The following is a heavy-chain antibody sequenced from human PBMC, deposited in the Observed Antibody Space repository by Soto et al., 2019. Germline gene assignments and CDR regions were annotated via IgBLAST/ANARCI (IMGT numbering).Heavy chain of an antibody. CDR2: ISGYNGNT. J-gene: IGHJ6*02. CDR3: AREWGSRDYGMDV. D-gene: IGHD7-27*01. CDR1: GYSFTTYA. V-gene: IGHV1-18*01. Sequence: QIQLVQSGAEVKKPGASVKVSCKASGYSFTTYAITWVRQAPGQGREWMGWISGYNGNTNYGQKFQGRVTMTTDTSTSTAYMELRSLRSDDTAVYYCAREWGSRDYGMDVWGQGTTVTVSS.